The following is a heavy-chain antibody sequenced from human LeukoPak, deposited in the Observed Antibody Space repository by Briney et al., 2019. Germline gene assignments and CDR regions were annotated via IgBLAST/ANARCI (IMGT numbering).Heavy chain of an antibody. CDR1: GGSISSYY. Sequence: SETLSLTCTVSGGSISSYYWSWIRQPPGKGLEWIGYIYYSGSTNYNPSLKSRVTISVNTSKNQFSLKLSSVTAADTAVYYCARHRDRNGYKPWFDPWGQGTLVTVSS. J-gene: IGHJ5*02. D-gene: IGHD5-24*01. V-gene: IGHV4-59*08. CDR3: ARHRDRNGYKPWFDP. CDR2: IYYSGST.